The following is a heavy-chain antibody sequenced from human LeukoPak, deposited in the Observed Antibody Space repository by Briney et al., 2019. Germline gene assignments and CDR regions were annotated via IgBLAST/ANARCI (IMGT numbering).Heavy chain of an antibody. CDR2: IYYSGST. CDR3: ARLGGATTRGEDYFDY. Sequence: RPSETLSLTCTVSGGSISSYYWSWIRQPPGKGLEWIGYIYYSGSTNYNPSLKRRVTISVDTSKNQFSLKLSSVTAADTAVYYCARLGGATTRGEDYFDYWGQGTLVTVSS. V-gene: IGHV4-59*01. J-gene: IGHJ4*02. D-gene: IGHD1-26*01. CDR1: GGSISSYY.